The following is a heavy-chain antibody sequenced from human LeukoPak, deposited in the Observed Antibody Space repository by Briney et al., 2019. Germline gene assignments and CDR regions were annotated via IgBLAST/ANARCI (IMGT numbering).Heavy chain of an antibody. Sequence: PGGSLRLSCAASGFTFSSYAMSWVRQAPGKGLEWVSAISGSGGSTYYADSVKGRFTISRDNSKNTLYLQMSSLRAEDTAVYYCAKGSIVVVPAAIVRRGYYFDYWGQGTLVTVSS. D-gene: IGHD2-2*02. CDR1: GFTFSSYA. CDR3: AKGSIVVVPAAIVRRGYYFDY. CDR2: ISGSGGST. J-gene: IGHJ4*02. V-gene: IGHV3-23*01.